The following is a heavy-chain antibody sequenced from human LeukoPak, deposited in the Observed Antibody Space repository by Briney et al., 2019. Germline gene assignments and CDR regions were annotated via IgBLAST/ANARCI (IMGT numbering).Heavy chain of an antibody. V-gene: IGHV3-30*18. CDR2: ISDDGNNK. D-gene: IGHD3-10*01. J-gene: IGHJ4*02. CDR3: AKGGPHYGSGSYYAFDY. CDR1: GFTFTNFA. Sequence: GRPLRLSCAASGFTFTNFAMHWVRQAPGKGLEWVTVISDDGNNKYFADSVKGRFTISRDNSKNTLYLQMNSLRAEDTAVYYCAKGGPHYGSGSYYAFDYWGQGTLVTVSS.